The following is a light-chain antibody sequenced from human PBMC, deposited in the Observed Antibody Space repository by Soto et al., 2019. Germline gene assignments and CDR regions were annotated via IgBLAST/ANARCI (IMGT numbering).Light chain of an antibody. Sequence: DIQMTQSPSTLSGSVGDRLTIPCRASQTISSWLAWYQQKPGKAPKLLIYKASTLKSGVPSRFSGSGSGTEFTLTISSLQPDDFATYYCQHYNNWPPITFGQGTRLEIK. CDR1: QTISSW. CDR3: QHYNNWPPIT. V-gene: IGKV1-5*03. CDR2: KAS. J-gene: IGKJ5*01.